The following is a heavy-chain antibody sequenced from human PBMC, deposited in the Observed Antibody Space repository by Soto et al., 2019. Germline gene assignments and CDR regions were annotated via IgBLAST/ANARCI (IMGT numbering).Heavy chain of an antibody. Sequence: EVQLLESGGGLVQPGGSLRLSCAASGFTFSSYAMTWVRQAPAQGPEWVSGISGSGGSTHYADSVKGRFTISRDSSKNTLYLQMDSLRAEDTAVYYCAKKTDSSSPWGALDIWGQGTMVSVSS. CDR1: GFTFSSYA. V-gene: IGHV3-23*01. D-gene: IGHD6-6*01. J-gene: IGHJ3*02. CDR3: AKKTDSSSPWGALDI. CDR2: ISGSGGST.